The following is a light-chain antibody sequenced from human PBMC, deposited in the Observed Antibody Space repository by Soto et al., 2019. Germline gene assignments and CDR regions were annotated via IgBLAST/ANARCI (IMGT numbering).Light chain of an antibody. CDR3: QQYDDVPPT. CDR1: QDISNY. J-gene: IGKJ3*01. V-gene: IGKV1-33*01. CDR2: DAS. Sequence: DIQMTQSPSSLSASVGDRVTITCQASQDISNYLNWYQQKPGKAPELLIYDASNLETGVPSMFSGSGSGTDFTFTISSLQPEDFATYYCQQYDDVPPTFGPGTKVDF.